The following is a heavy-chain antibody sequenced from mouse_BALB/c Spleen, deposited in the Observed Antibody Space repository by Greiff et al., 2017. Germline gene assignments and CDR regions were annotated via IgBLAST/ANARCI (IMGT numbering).Heavy chain of an antibody. J-gene: IGHJ2*01. V-gene: IGHV1S22*01. CDR2: IYPGSGST. Sequence: LQQPGSELVRPGASVKLSCKASGYTFTSYWMHWVKQRHGQGLEWIGNIYPGSGSTNYDEKFKSKGTLTVDTSSSTAYMHLSSLTSEDSAVYYCTVIHYYGYSYWGQGTTRTVSS. CDR3: TVIHYYGYSY. D-gene: IGHD1-2*01. CDR1: GYTFTSYW.